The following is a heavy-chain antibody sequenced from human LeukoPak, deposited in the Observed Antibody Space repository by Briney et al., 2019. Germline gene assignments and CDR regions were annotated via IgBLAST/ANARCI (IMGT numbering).Heavy chain of an antibody. Sequence: GGTLRLSCAASGFTFSSYGMSWVRQAPGKGLEWVSAISGSGGSTYYADSVKGRFTISRDNSKNTLYLQMNSLRAEDTAVYYCAKTKIVVVTLDAFDIWGQGTMVTVSS. CDR1: GFTFSSYG. CDR3: AKTKIVVVTLDAFDI. J-gene: IGHJ3*02. V-gene: IGHV3-23*01. D-gene: IGHD3-22*01. CDR2: ISGSGGST.